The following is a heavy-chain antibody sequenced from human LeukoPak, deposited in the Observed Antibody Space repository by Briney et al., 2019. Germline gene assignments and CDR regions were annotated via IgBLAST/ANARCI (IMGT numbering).Heavy chain of an antibody. CDR3: AKGTKVIVVDNYFDY. V-gene: IGHV3-23*01. Sequence: GRSLRLSCAASGFTFSSYAMHWVRQAPGKGLEWVSAISGNGGGTYYADSVKGRFTISRDNSKNTLYLQMNSLRADDTAVYYCAKGTKVIVVDNYFDYWGQGTLVTVSS. CDR1: GFTFSSYA. D-gene: IGHD3-22*01. J-gene: IGHJ4*02. CDR2: ISGNGGGT.